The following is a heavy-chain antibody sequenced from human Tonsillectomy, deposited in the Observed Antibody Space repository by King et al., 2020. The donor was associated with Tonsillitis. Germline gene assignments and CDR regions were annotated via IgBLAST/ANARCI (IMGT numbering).Heavy chain of an antibody. CDR2: LNLILGVA. J-gene: IGHJ4*02. D-gene: IGHD1-1*01. CDR3: ATDLEGGTSPGYY. CDR1: VGTFSSYS. V-gene: IGHV1-69*04. Sequence: QLVQSGAEVKKPGSSVKVSCKASVGTFSSYSINWVRQARGQGLEWMGRLNLILGVANYAQKFQGRVTIIADKSTSTVYMELSSLRSEDTAVYYCATDLEGGTSPGYYWGQGTLVTVSS.